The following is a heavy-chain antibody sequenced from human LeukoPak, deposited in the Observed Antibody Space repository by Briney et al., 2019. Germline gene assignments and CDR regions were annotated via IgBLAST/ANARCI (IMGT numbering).Heavy chain of an antibody. J-gene: IGHJ3*02. V-gene: IGHV3-21*01. CDR3: ARWDIVVVVAAAHDAFDI. CDR1: GFTFTTYS. D-gene: IGHD2-15*01. Sequence: PGGSLRLSCEASGFTFTTYSMTWVRQAPGKGLEWVSIISSGSSAIFSADALKGRFTISRDDAKNLLYLDMNSLRAEDTAVYYCARWDIVVVVAAAHDAFDIWGQGTMVTVSS. CDR2: ISSGSSAI.